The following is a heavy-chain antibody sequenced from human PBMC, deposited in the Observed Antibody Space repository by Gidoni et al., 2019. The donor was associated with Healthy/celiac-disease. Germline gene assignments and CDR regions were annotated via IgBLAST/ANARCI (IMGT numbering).Heavy chain of an antibody. V-gene: IGHV3-23*01. J-gene: IGHJ4*02. CDR1: GLTFSSYA. CDR3: AKDHDPYDILTGFNY. D-gene: IGHD3-9*01. Sequence: EVQLLESGGGLVQLGGSMRLPCAASGLTFSSYAMSWVRQATGKGLEWVSAISGSGGSTYYADSVKGRFTISRDNSKNTLYLQMNSLRAEDTAVYYCAKDHDPYDILTGFNYWGQGTLVTVSS. CDR2: ISGSGGST.